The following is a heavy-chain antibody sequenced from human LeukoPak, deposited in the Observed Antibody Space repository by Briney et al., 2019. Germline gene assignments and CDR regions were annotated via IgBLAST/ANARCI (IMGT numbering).Heavy chain of an antibody. V-gene: IGHV1-8*01. CDR1: GYTFTSYD. D-gene: IGHD6-19*01. Sequence: ASVKVSCKASGYTFTSYDINWVRQATGQELEWMGWMNPNSGNTGYAQKFQGRVTMTRNTSISTAYLELSSLRSEDTAVYYCAREKCGTAEASDYYYYMDVWGKGTTVTISS. CDR2: MNPNSGNT. J-gene: IGHJ6*03. CDR3: AREKCGTAEASDYYYYMDV.